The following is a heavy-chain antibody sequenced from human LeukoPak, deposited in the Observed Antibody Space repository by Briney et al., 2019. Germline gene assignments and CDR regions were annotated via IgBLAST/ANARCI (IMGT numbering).Heavy chain of an antibody. CDR3: AKDSGSPSGYNWFDP. J-gene: IGHJ5*02. Sequence: ASVKVSCTASGYTFSTYAMHWVRQAPGQRLEWMGWINGGNGNTKNSQKFQGRVTITRDRSASTAYMELSSLRSEDTAVYYCAKDSGSPSGYNWFDPWGQGTLVTVSS. CDR2: INGGNGNT. V-gene: IGHV1-3*01. D-gene: IGHD1-26*01. CDR1: GYTFSTYA.